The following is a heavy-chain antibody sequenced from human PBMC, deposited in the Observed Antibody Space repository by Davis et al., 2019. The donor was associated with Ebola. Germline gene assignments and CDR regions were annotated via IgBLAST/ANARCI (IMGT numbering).Heavy chain of an antibody. J-gene: IGHJ4*02. CDR3: ARLRSITRLTSFYY. D-gene: IGHD3-10*01. CDR2: IYPGDSET. V-gene: IGHV5-51*01. Sequence: GESLKISCTVSRVSFTSYWIAWVRQMPGKGLECMGIIYPGDSETRYSPSFQGQVTISADKSITTAYLQWSSLKASDTAMYYCARLRSITRLTSFYYWGQGTLVTVSS. CDR1: RVSFTSYW.